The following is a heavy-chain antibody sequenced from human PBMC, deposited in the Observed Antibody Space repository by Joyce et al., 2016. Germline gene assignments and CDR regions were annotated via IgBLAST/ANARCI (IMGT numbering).Heavy chain of an antibody. CDR2: INHGGST. Sequence: QVQLHQWGAGLLRPSETLSLTCAVSGGSFTDYEWSWIRQPPGKGLEWIGEINHGGSTNYNPALKSRVTISVDTSENQFSLKLSSVTAADTAVYYCAGSGFTSNFDYWGQGTLVIVSS. CDR1: GGSFTDYE. CDR3: AGSGFTSNFDY. D-gene: IGHD6-19*01. V-gene: IGHV4-34*01. J-gene: IGHJ4*02.